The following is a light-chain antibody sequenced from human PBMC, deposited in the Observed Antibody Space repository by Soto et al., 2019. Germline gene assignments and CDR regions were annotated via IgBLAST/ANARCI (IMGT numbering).Light chain of an antibody. CDR3: QHRDNWPLT. CDR2: DAS. V-gene: IGKV3-11*01. CDR1: QNIDTY. Sequence: EIVLTQSPATLALPPGQRATLSCRASQNIDTYLAWYQQKPGQAPRLLIYDASNRATGIPARFSGSGSGTDFAPAISSLEPADFAVYYCQHRDNWPLTFGGGTKLEI. J-gene: IGKJ4*01.